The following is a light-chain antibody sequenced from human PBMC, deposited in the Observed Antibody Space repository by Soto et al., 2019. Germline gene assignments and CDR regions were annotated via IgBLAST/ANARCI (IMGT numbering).Light chain of an antibody. CDR1: SSDVGDRFS. Sequence: QSALTQPASVSGSPGQSITISCTGTSSDVGDRFSVSWYQHIPGKAPKLMIYEVNNRPSGISSRFSGSRSGGTAALTISGLQTEDEAHYYCTSFVNNILLFGGGTKVTVL. CDR3: TSFVNNILL. CDR2: EVN. V-gene: IGLV2-14*01. J-gene: IGLJ2*01.